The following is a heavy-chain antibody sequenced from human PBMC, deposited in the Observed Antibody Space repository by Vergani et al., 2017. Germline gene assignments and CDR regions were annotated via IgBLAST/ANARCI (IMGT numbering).Heavy chain of an antibody. CDR3: ARDFGSSSFIDY. CDR1: GSTFSDYY. CDR2: ISKSGTTR. J-gene: IGHJ4*02. V-gene: IGHV3-11*01. Sequence: QVQLVESGGGLVKPGGSLRLSCAAPGSTFSDYYMSWVRRAPGKGLEWISYISKSGTTRYYADSVKGRLTISRDNAKNSLFLQMNSLRAEDTAVYYCARDFGSSSFIDYWGQGTLVTVSS. D-gene: IGHD6-6*01.